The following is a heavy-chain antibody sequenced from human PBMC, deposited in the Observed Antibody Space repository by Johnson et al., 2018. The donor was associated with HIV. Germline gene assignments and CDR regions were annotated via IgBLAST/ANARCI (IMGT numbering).Heavy chain of an antibody. Sequence: VQLVESGGGVVQPGRSLRLSCAASGFTFSNFGMHWVRQAPVKGLEWVSGINWDGGSTGYADSVKGRFTISRDNAKNSLYLQMNSLRAEDTAVYYCARGAVSGYVSVDAFHIWGQGTMVTVSS. CDR3: ARGAVSGYVSVDAFHI. CDR1: GFTFSNFG. D-gene: IGHD5-12*01. J-gene: IGHJ3*02. V-gene: IGHV3-20*04. CDR2: INWDGGST.